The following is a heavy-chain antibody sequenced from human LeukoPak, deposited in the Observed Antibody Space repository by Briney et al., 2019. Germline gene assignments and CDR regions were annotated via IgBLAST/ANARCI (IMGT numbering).Heavy chain of an antibody. CDR1: GYTLTELS. Sequence: ASVKVSCKVSGYTLTELSMHWVRQAPGKGLEWMGGFDPEDGETIYAQKFQGRVTMTEDTSTDTAYMELSSLRSEDTAVYYCARDQSTSFSSSYHFDYWGQGTLVTVSS. CDR2: FDPEDGET. V-gene: IGHV1-24*01. CDR3: ARDQSTSFSSSYHFDY. J-gene: IGHJ4*02. D-gene: IGHD6-6*01.